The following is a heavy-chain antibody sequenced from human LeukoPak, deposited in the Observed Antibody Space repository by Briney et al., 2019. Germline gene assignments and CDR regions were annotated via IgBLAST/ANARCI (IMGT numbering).Heavy chain of an antibody. CDR2: IRSKAYGGTT. Sequence: GGSLRLSCTASGFTFGDYAMSWFRQAPGKGLEWVGFIRSKAYGGTTEYAASVKGRFTISRDDSKSIAYLQMNSLKTEDTAVYYCTRGLLWFGELQGSFDYWGQGTLVTVSS. J-gene: IGHJ4*02. V-gene: IGHV3-49*03. D-gene: IGHD3-10*01. CDR1: GFTFGDYA. CDR3: TRGLLWFGELQGSFDY.